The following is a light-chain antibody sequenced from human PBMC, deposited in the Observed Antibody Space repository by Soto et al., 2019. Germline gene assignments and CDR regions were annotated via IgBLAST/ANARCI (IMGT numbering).Light chain of an antibody. J-gene: IGKJ4*01. CDR1: QRVSNNY. V-gene: IGKV3-20*01. CDR2: GAS. CDR3: QQYCCAPLT. Sequence: ELVLTQSPVTLSLSPGGGATLSCRASQRVSNNYLAWYQQKPGQAPRLLIHGASSRATGIPDRFSGSGSGTDFTITIRKLEPEDFAVYYCQQYCCAPLTFGGGTKVDIK.